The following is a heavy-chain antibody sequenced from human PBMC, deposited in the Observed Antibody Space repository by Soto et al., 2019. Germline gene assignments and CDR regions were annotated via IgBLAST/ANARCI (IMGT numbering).Heavy chain of an antibody. CDR3: ARSSAGISTNYGMDV. Sequence: EVQLVQSGAEVKKPGESLKISCKGSGYSFTSYWIGWVRQMPGKGLEWMGIIYPGDSDTRYSPSFQGQVTISADKSISIADRQWSSLKASDTAMYYCARSSAGISTNYGMDVWGQGTTVTVSS. CDR1: GYSFTSYW. D-gene: IGHD2-2*01. V-gene: IGHV5-51*01. J-gene: IGHJ6*02. CDR2: IYPGDSDT.